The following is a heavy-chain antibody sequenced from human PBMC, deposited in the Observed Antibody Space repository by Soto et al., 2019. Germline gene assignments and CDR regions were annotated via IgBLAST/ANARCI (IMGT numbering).Heavy chain of an antibody. CDR3: ARGAVLRFLEWLSSGVWFDP. D-gene: IGHD3-3*01. CDR1: GGTFISYA. J-gene: IGHJ5*02. CDR2: IIPIFGTA. V-gene: IGHV1-69*06. Sequence: SVKVSCKASGGTFISYAISWVRQSPGRGLEWMGGIIPIFGTANYAQKFQGRVTITADKSTSTAYMELSSLRSEDTAVYYCARGAVLRFLEWLSSGVWFDPWGQGTLVTVSS.